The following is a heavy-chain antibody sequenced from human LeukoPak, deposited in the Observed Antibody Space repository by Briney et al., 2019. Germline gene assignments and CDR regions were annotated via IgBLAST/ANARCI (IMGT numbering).Heavy chain of an antibody. J-gene: IGHJ4*02. CDR1: GW. CDR2: INHDGTGT. V-gene: IGHV3-74*01. CDR3: AKARYSGRRLSGYFDY. Sequence: GGSLRLSCAASGWMHWVRQAPGKGLVWVSGINHDGTGTYYADSVKGRFTISRDNSKNTLYLQMNSLRAEDTAVYYCAKARYSGRRLSGYFDYWGQGTLVTVSS. D-gene: IGHD5-12*01.